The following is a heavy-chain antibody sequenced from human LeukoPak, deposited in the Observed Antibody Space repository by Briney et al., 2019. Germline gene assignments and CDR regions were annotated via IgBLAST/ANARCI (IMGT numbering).Heavy chain of an antibody. Sequence: GGSLRLSCAASGFTFSSYDMHWVRQATGKGLEWVSAIGTAGDTYYPGSVKGRFTISRENAKNSLYLQMNSLRAGDTAVYYCARGSNYGDYGDGWFDPWGQGTLVTVSS. CDR3: ARGSNYGDYGDGWFDP. V-gene: IGHV3-13*01. J-gene: IGHJ5*02. CDR2: IGTAGDT. D-gene: IGHD4-17*01. CDR1: GFTFSSYD.